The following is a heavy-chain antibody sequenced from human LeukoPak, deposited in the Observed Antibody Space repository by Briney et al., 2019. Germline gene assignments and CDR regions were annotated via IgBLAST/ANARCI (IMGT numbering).Heavy chain of an antibody. D-gene: IGHD4-17*01. CDR3: ARETGDYTFDY. CDR1: GFTFDHYG. CDR2: VNWNGDRK. J-gene: IGHJ4*02. Sequence: GGSLRLSCAASGFTFDHYGMSWVRQAPGKGLEWVSDVNWNGDRKGYADSVKGRFTISRDNAKNSLYLQMNSLRAEDTAVYYCARETGDYTFDYWGQGTLVTVSS. V-gene: IGHV3-20*04.